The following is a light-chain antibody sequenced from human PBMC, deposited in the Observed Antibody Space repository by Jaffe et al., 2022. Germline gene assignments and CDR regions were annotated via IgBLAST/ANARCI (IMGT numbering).Light chain of an antibody. V-gene: IGKV2-29*02. CDR1: QSLVHSDGKTY. CDR3: MQGIHLPLS. Sequence: DIVMTQTPLSLSVIPGQPASIFCKSNQSLVHSDGKTYLYWYVQKSGQSPQLLIYGVSSRFSGVPDRFSGSGSGTDFILEISRVEADDVGVYLCMQGIHLPLSFGGGTKVEIK. CDR2: GVS. J-gene: IGKJ4*01.